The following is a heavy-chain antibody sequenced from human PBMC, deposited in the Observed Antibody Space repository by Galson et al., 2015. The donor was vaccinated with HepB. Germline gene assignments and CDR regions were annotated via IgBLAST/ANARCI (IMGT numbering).Heavy chain of an antibody. CDR3: ARGGGSFPYDY. V-gene: IGHV3-30-3*01. CDR1: GFTFSSYA. Sequence: SLRLSCAASGFTFSSYAMHWVRQAPGKGLEWVAVISYDGSNKYYADSVKGRFTISRDNSKNTLYLQMNSLRAEDTAVYYCARGGGSFPYDYWGQGTLVTVSS. CDR2: ISYDGSNK. D-gene: IGHD1-26*01. J-gene: IGHJ4*02.